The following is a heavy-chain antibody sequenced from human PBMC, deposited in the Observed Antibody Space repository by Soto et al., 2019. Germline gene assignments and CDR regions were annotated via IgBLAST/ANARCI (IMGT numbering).Heavy chain of an antibody. V-gene: IGHV1-2*02. J-gene: IGHJ3*02. Sequence: QLHLVQSGAVVKKPGASVTVSCSASGYPVTAYYMHWVRQAPGRGLEWMGGINPATGAAKYTQTFQCGVTLTRDTSTSTVFMELSGLTSEDTAGFYCARGGGVGVAGSAAFDMWGQGILVTVSS. D-gene: IGHD3-3*01. CDR2: INPATGAA. CDR1: GYPVTAYY. CDR3: ARGGGVGVAGSAAFDM.